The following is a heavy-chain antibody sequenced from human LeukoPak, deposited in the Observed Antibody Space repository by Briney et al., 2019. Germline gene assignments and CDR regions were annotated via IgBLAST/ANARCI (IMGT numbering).Heavy chain of an antibody. CDR1: GGSFGGYY. Sequence: SETLSLTCAVYGGSFGGYYWSWIRQPPGKGLEWIGEINHSGSTNYNPSLKSRVTISVDTSNNQFSLKLSSVTAADTAVYYCARSTYCSAGSCYPSDYWGQGILVTVSS. J-gene: IGHJ4*02. CDR2: INHSGST. D-gene: IGHD2-15*01. V-gene: IGHV4-34*01. CDR3: ARSTYCSAGSCYPSDY.